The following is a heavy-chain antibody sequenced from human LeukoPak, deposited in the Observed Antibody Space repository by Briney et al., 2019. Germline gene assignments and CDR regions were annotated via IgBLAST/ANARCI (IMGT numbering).Heavy chain of an antibody. CDR2: INPNSGGT. Sequence: ASVKVSCKASGYTFTGYYTHWVRQAPGQGLEWMGRINPNSGGTNYAQKFQGRVTLTRDTSISTAYMELRRLRSDDTAVYYCARGGPANNDYWGQGTLVTVSS. CDR3: ARGGPANNDY. CDR1: GYTFTGYY. J-gene: IGHJ4*02. D-gene: IGHD1-26*01. V-gene: IGHV1-2*06.